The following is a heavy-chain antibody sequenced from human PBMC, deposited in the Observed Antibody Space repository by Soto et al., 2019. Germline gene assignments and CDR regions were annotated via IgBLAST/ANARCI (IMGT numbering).Heavy chain of an antibody. CDR2: IYYSGST. J-gene: IGHJ5*02. V-gene: IGHV4-30-4*01. CDR3: DRAPAVLVPAAPLGWFDP. CDR1: GGSISSGDYY. Sequence: QVQLQESGPGLVKPSQTLSLTCTVSGGSISSGDYYWSWIRQPPGKGLEWIGYIYYSGSTYYNPSLKSRVTISVDTSKNQFSMKLSSVSAADTAVDYCDRAPAVLVPAAPLGWFDPWGQGTLVTVSS. D-gene: IGHD2-2*01.